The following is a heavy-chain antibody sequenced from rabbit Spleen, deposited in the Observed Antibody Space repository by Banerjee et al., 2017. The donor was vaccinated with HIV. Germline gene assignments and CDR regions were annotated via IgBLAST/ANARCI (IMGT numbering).Heavy chain of an antibody. J-gene: IGHJ6*01. Sequence: QEQLVESGGGLVQPGGSLKLSCTVSGFDITKYGVTWVRQAPGKGLEWIGYIDPIFGVSYYATWVNGRFTISSHDAQNTLYLQLSSLTAADTATYFCARDLAGVIGWNFPLWGPGTLVTVS. CDR2: IDPIFGVS. CDR1: GFDITKYG. V-gene: IGHV1S8*01. D-gene: IGHD4-1*01. CDR3: ARDLAGVIGWNFPL.